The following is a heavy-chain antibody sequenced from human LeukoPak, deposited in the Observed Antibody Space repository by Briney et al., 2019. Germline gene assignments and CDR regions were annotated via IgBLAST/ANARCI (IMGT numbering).Heavy chain of an antibody. CDR1: GFTFSSYA. CDR2: ISYDGSNK. J-gene: IGHJ5*02. V-gene: IGHV3-30-3*01. D-gene: IGHD6-19*01. Sequence: GGSLRLSCAASGFTFSSYAMHWVRQAPGKGLEWVAVISYDGSNKYYADSVKGRFTISRDNSKNTLYLQMNSLRAEDTAVYYCARSRSGWEIFDPWGQGTLATVSS. CDR3: ARSRSGWEIFDP.